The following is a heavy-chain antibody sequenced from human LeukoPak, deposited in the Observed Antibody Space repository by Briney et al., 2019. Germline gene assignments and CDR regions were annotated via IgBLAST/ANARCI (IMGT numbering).Heavy chain of an antibody. V-gene: IGHV1-24*01. D-gene: IGHD5-12*01. CDR2: FDPEDGET. CDR1: GYTLTELS. J-gene: IGHJ5*02. CDR3: ATANQVATINNWFDP. Sequence: ASVKVSCKVSGYTLTELSMHWVRQAPGKGLEWMGGFDPEDGETIYAQKFQGRVTMTEDTSTDTAYMELSSLRSEDTAVYYCATANQVATINNWFDPWGQGTLVTVSS.